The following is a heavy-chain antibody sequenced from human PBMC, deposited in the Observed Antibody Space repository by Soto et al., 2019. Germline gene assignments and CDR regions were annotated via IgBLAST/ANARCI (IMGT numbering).Heavy chain of an antibody. CDR1: GDSISNYY. V-gene: IGHV4-59*08. D-gene: IGHD6-13*01. CDR2: IYYSGST. Sequence: SESLSLTCTVSGDSISNYYWSWIRQPPGKGLEWIGYIYYSGSTNYNPSLKSRVTISVDTSKNQFSLKLSSVTAADTAVYYCARNGAYRSSYYNYVMDVLGQGTTVTVSS. J-gene: IGHJ6*02. CDR3: ARNGAYRSSYYNYVMDV.